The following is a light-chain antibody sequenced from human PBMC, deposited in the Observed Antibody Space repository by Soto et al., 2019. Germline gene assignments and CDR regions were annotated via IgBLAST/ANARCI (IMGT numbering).Light chain of an antibody. Sequence: EIVMTQSPATLSVSPGERATLSCRASQSVSSSLAWFQQKPGQAPRLLIYGASTRATDIPARFSGSGSGTEFTLTISSLQSEDFAVYSCQQYNNWPPENTFGQGTKLEIK. CDR1: QSVSSS. CDR2: GAS. J-gene: IGKJ2*01. V-gene: IGKV3-15*01. CDR3: QQYNNWPPENT.